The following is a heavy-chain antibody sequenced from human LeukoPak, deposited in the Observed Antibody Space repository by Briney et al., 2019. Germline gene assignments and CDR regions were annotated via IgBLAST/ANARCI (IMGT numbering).Heavy chain of an antibody. J-gene: IGHJ4*02. CDR2: IYYSGST. CDR1: GGSISSGGYY. D-gene: IGHD4-11*01. CDR3: ARYGAVIYYFDY. V-gene: IGHV4-31*03. Sequence: SQTLSLTCTVSGGSISSGGYYWSWIRQHPGKDLEWIGYIYYSGSTYYNPSLKSRVTISVDTSKNQFPLKLSSVTAADTAVYYCARYGAVIYYFDYWGQGTLVTVSS.